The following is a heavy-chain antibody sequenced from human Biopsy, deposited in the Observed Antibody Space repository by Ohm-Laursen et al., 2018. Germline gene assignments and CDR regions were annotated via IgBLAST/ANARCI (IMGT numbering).Heavy chain of an antibody. CDR3: VRGVDYYDPYHYYALDV. Sequence: GTLSLTCAVYGESFNGYYWSWIRQTPGKGREWIGEINHSGRTNYNPSIKSRVTISVDTSKNQFSLKVRSVTAADTAVYYCVRGVDYYDPYHYYALDVWGQGTTVTVPS. CDR2: INHSGRT. J-gene: IGHJ6*02. V-gene: IGHV4-34*01. D-gene: IGHD3-22*01. CDR1: GESFNGYY.